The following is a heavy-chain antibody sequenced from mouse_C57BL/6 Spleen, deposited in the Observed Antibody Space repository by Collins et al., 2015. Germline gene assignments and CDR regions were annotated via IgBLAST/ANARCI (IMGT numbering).Heavy chain of an antibody. CDR2: INPYNGGT. CDR1: GYTFTDYY. V-gene: IGHV1-19*01. CDR3: ARERLRRDAMDY. J-gene: IGHJ4*01. D-gene: IGHD2-4*01. Sequence: EVQLQQSGPVLVKPGASVKMSCKASGYTFTDYYMNWVKQSHGKSLEWIGVINPYNGGTSYNQKFKGKATLTVDKSSSTAYMELNSLTSEDSAVYYCARERLRRDAMDYWGQGTSVTVSS.